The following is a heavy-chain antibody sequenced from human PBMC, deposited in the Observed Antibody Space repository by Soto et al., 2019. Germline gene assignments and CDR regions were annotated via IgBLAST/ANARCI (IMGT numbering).Heavy chain of an antibody. D-gene: IGHD2-15*01. CDR3: AREEGYCSGGSCYHDAFDI. CDR1: GGTFSSYA. J-gene: IGHJ3*02. Sequence: QVQLVQSGAEVKKPGSSVKVSCKASGGTFSSYAISWVRQAPGQGLEWMGGIIPIFGTANYAQKFQGRVTITADESTSTAYMELSRLRSEDTAVYYCAREEGYCSGGSCYHDAFDIWGQGTMVTVSS. CDR2: IIPIFGTA. V-gene: IGHV1-69*01.